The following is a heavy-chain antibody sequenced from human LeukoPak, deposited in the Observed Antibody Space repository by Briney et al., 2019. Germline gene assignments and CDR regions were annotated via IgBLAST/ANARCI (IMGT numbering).Heavy chain of an antibody. V-gene: IGHV3-21*01. CDR1: GFSFSIYF. J-gene: IGHJ4*02. Sequence: PGGSLRLSCAASGFSFSIYFMNWVRQAPGKGLEWVSSISRTSEYIHYADSVRGRFAISRDNAKNSVYLQMNSLRAEATAVYFCGEGGDFDYWGQGILVTVSA. CDR2: ISRTSEYI. CDR3: GEGGDFDY. D-gene: IGHD3-16*01.